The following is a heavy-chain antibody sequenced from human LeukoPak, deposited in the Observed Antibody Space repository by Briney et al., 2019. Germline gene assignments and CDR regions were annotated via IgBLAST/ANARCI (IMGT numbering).Heavy chain of an antibody. CDR1: GYTFTGYY. Sequence: ASVKLSCKASGYTFTGYYMQWARQAPGQGLEWMGWINPNSGGTDYAQKFQGRVTMTRDTSISTAYMELSRLTSDDTAVYYCARDSVERRPGFDIWGPGTMVTVSS. CDR2: INPNSGGT. J-gene: IGHJ3*02. V-gene: IGHV1-2*02. CDR3: ARDSVERRPGFDI. D-gene: IGHD1-1*01.